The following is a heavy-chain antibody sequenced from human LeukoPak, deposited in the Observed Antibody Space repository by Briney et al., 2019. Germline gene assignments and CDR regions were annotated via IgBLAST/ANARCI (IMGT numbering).Heavy chain of an antibody. V-gene: IGHV3-71*01. Sequence: PGGSLRLSCAASGFTFSDYYMSWIRQAPGKGLQWVTSIRSNTYGGSTEYVPSVKGRFTISRDDSNSIAYLQMNSLNAEDTAIYYCARVSRGGITASWFDPWGQGTLVTVSS. J-gene: IGHJ5*02. CDR1: GFTFSDYY. CDR2: IRSNTYGGST. CDR3: ARVSRGGITASWFDP. D-gene: IGHD6-13*01.